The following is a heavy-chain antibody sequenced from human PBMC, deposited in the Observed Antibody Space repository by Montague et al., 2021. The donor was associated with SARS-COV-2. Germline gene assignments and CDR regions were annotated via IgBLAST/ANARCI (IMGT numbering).Heavy chain of an antibody. D-gene: IGHD3-16*01. J-gene: IGHJ5*02. CDR3: ALPLGGARFDP. CDR2: IFHSGTT. CDR1: GGSISSDNW. Sequence: SDTLSLTCAVSGGSISSDNWWTWVRQPPGKGLEWIGDIFHSGTTNYNPSLKSRLTISVDKSKNQISLKLISVTAADTAMYYCALPLGGARFDPWGQGTLVTVSS. V-gene: IGHV4-4*02.